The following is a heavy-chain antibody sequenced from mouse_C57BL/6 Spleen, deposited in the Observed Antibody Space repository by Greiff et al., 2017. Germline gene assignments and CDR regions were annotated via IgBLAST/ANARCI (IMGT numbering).Heavy chain of an antibody. CDR2: ISSGGDYI. V-gene: IGHV5-9-1*02. CDR1: GFTFSSYA. D-gene: IGHD2-4*01. J-gene: IGHJ4*01. Sequence: EVKLMESGEGLVKPGGSLTLSCAVSGFTFSSYAMSWVRQTPEKRLEWVAYISSGGDYIYHAATVKGRFTISRDNARNTLYLQMRSLKSEDTAMYYCTREDYDDNYRAMDYWGQGTSVTVSS. CDR3: TREDYDDNYRAMDY.